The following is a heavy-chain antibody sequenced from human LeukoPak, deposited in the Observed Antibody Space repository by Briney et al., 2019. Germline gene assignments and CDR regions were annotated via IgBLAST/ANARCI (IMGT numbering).Heavy chain of an antibody. CDR1: GYTFTSYG. CDR3: ARGTYYDFWSGYGMDV. CDR2: ISAYNGNT. Sequence: ASVKVSCKASGYTFTSYGISWVRQAPGQGLEWMGWISAYNGNTNYAQKLQGRVTMTTDTSTSTAYMELRSLRSDDTAVYYCARGTYYDFWSGYGMDVWGKGTTVTISS. J-gene: IGHJ6*03. V-gene: IGHV1-18*01. D-gene: IGHD3-3*01.